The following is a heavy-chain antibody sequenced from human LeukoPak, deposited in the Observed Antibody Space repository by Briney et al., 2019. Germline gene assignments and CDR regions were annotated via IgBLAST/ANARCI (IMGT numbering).Heavy chain of an antibody. Sequence: GASVKVSCKASGYTFTSYGISWVRQAPGQGLEWMGWISAYNGNTNYAQKLQGRVTMTTDTSTSTAYMELRSLRSDDTAVYYCASSWNYDILTGYLYYFDYWGQGTLVTVSS. V-gene: IGHV1-18*01. CDR2: ISAYNGNT. CDR1: GYTFTSYG. D-gene: IGHD3-9*01. J-gene: IGHJ4*02. CDR3: ASSWNYDILTGYLYYFDY.